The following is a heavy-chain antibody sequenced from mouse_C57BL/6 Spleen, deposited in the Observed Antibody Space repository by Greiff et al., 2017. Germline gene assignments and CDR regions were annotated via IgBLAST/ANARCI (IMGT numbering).Heavy chain of an antibody. J-gene: IGHJ2*01. Sequence: VQGVESGAELVRPGTSVKLSCKASGYTFTSYWMHWVKQRPGQGLEWIGVIDPSDSYTNYNQTFKGKATLTVDTSSSTAYMQLSSLTSEDSAVYYCGAIYYYGVDYWGQGTTLTVSS. CDR2: IDPSDSYT. CDR1: GYTFTSYW. CDR3: GAIYYYGVDY. D-gene: IGHD1-1*01. V-gene: IGHV1-59*01.